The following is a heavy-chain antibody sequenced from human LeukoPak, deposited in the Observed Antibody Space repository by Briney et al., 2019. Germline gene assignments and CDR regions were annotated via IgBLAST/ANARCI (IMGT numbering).Heavy chain of an antibody. CDR1: GGSISYSSYY. J-gene: IGHJ4*02. Sequence: SETLSLTCTVSGGSISYSSYYWGWIRQPPGKGLEWIGSIYYNGSTYYNPSLKSRVTISVDTSKNQFSLKLSSVTAADTAVYYCARVGVTINYWGQGTLVTVSS. CDR2: IYYNGST. V-gene: IGHV4-39*07. CDR3: ARVGVTINY. D-gene: IGHD3-10*01.